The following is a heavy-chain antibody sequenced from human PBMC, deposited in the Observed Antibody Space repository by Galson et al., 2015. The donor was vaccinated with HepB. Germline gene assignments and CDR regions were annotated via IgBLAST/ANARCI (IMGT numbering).Heavy chain of an antibody. J-gene: IGHJ6*02. D-gene: IGHD2-21*01. CDR1: GYTFTSYA. CDR3: ARDLWSDGSSSFYYGMDV. CDR2: INAGNGNT. V-gene: IGHV1-3*01. Sequence: SVKVSCKASGYTFTSYAMHWVRQAPGQRLEWMGWINAGNGNTKYSQKFQGRVTITRDTSASTAYMELSSLRSEDTAVYYCARDLWSDGSSSFYYGMDVWGQGTTVTVSS.